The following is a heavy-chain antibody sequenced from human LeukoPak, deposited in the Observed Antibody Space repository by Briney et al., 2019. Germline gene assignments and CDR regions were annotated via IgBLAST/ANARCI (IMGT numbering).Heavy chain of an antibody. CDR3: ARGYDFWSGYYLDY. Sequence: EPGRSLRLSCAASGFTFSSYAMHWVRQAPGKGLEWVAVISYDGSNKYYADSVKGRFTISRDNSKNTLYLQVNSLRAEDTAVYYCARGYDFWSGYYLDYWGQGTLVTVSS. J-gene: IGHJ4*02. V-gene: IGHV3-30-3*01. CDR1: GFTFSSYA. CDR2: ISYDGSNK. D-gene: IGHD3-3*01.